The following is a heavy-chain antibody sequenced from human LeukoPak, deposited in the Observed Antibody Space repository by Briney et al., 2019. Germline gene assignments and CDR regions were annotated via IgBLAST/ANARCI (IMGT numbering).Heavy chain of an antibody. D-gene: IGHD3-22*01. J-gene: IGHJ4*02. CDR2: IYYSGST. Sequence: PSETLSLTCTVSGGSISSSSYYWGWIRQPPGKGLEWIGSIYYSGSTYYNPSLKSRVTISVDTSKDQFSLKLSSVTAADTAVYYCARNYYYDSSGYSLDYWGQGTLVTVSS. CDR1: GGSISSSSYY. V-gene: IGHV4-39*07. CDR3: ARNYYYDSSGYSLDY.